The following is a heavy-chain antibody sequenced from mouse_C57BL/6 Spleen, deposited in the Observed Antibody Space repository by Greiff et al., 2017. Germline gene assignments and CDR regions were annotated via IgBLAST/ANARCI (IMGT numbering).Heavy chain of an antibody. Sequence: EVKLVESEGGLVQPGSSMKLSCTASGFTFSDYYMAWVRQVPEKGLEWVANINYDGSSTYYLDSLKSRFIISIDNAKNILYLQMSSLKSEDTATYYCARGAPAMDYWGQGTSVTVSS. CDR3: ARGAPAMDY. V-gene: IGHV5-16*01. J-gene: IGHJ4*01. CDR2: INYDGSST. CDR1: GFTFSDYY.